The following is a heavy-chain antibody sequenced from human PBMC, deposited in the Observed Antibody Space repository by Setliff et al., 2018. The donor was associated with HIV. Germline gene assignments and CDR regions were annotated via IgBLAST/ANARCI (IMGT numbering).Heavy chain of an antibody. V-gene: IGHV3-7*01. Sequence: GGSLRLSCVGSGFNVEEYAMAWVRQLPGKGLEWVADIKQDGSEKYYVDSVKGRFTISRDNAKNSLYPQMNSLRAEDTAVYYCTRDRAYYDYVWGNYPQVAFGMDVWGQGTTVTVSS. CDR3: TRDRAYYDYVWGNYPQVAFGMDV. CDR1: GFNVEEYA. D-gene: IGHD3-16*02. J-gene: IGHJ6*02. CDR2: IKQDGSEK.